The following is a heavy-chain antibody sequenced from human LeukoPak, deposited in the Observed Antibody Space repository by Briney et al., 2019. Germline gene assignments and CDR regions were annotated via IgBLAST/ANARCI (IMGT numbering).Heavy chain of an antibody. D-gene: IGHD3-9*01. Sequence: SQTLSLTCTVSGGSISSGGYYWSWISQHPGKGREWIVYIYYSGSTYYNPSLKSRVTISVHTSKNQFSLKLSSVTAADTAVYYCARASPYDILTGYSPYYYMDVWGKGTTVTVSS. CDR2: IYYSGST. CDR1: GGSISSGGYY. V-gene: IGHV4-31*03. CDR3: ARASPYDILTGYSPYYYMDV. J-gene: IGHJ6*03.